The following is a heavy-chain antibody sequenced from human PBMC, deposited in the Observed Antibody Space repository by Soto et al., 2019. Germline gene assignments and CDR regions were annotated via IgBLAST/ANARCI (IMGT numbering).Heavy chain of an antibody. CDR2: IVVGSGNT. CDR3: AAAWEPYNWFDP. J-gene: IGHJ5*02. V-gene: IGHV1-58*01. D-gene: IGHD1-26*01. CDR1: GFTFTSSA. Sequence: RASVKVSCKASGFTFTSSAVQWVRQARGQRLEWIGWIVVGSGNTNYAQKFQERVTITRDMSTSTAYMELSSLRSEDTAVYYCAAAWEPYNWFDPWGQGTLVTVSS.